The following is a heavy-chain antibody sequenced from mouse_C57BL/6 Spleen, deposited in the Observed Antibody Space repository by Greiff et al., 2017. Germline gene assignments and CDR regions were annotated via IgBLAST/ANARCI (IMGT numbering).Heavy chain of an antibody. CDR3: ARGSYYDYPRYFDV. Sequence: QVQLQQPGAELVKPGASVKLSCKASGYTFTSYWMQWVKQRPGQGLEWIGEMDPSDSYTNYNQKFKGKATLTVDTSSSTAYMQLSSLTSEDSAVYYCARGSYYDYPRYFDVWGTGTTVTVSS. CDR2: MDPSDSYT. V-gene: IGHV1-50*01. CDR1: GYTFTSYW. D-gene: IGHD2-4*01. J-gene: IGHJ1*03.